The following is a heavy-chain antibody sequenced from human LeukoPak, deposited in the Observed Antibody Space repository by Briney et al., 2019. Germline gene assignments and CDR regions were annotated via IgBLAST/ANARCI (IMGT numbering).Heavy chain of an antibody. J-gene: IGHJ5*02. D-gene: IGHD1-14*01. V-gene: IGHV1-8*01. Sequence: ASVTVSCKTSGYPFTTWEINWVRQAAGQGLEWMGWVHPNGGNTAYAQKFQGRVTMTRDTSISTAYMELSGLTSDDTAVYFCARGPRNDHWGQGTLVTVSS. CDR3: ARGPRNDH. CDR1: GYPFTTWE. CDR2: VHPNGGNT.